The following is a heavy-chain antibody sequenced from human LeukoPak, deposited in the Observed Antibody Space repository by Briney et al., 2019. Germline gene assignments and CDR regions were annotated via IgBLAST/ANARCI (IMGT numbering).Heavy chain of an antibody. CDR1: GFTFSSYA. CDR3: AKVIRYCSGGSCEYYYYMDV. J-gene: IGHJ6*03. Sequence: GGSLRLSCAASGFTFSSYAMSWVRQAPGKGLDWVSSISGSGGTTYYADSVKGRFTISRDNSKNTLSLQMNSLRAEDTAVYYCAKVIRYCSGGSCEYYYYMDVWGKGTTVTVSS. CDR2: ISGSGGTT. D-gene: IGHD2-15*01. V-gene: IGHV3-23*01.